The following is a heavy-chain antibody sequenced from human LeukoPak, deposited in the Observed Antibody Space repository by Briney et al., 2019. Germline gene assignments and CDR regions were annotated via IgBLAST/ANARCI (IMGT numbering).Heavy chain of an antibody. V-gene: IGHV4-34*01. CDR1: GGSFSGYY. J-gene: IGHJ6*04. D-gene: IGHD2-2*01. Sequence: PSETLSLTCAVYGGSFSGYYWSWIRQPPGKGLEWIGEINHSGSTNYNPSLKSRVTISVDTSKNQFSLKLSSVTAADTAVYYCARGQYHLLRKGTYYYYGMDVWGKGTMVTVSS. CDR2: INHSGST. CDR3: ARGQYHLLRKGTYYYYGMDV.